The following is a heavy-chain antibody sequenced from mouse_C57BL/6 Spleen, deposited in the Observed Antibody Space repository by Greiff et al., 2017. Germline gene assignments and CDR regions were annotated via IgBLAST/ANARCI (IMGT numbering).Heavy chain of an antibody. CDR2: FYPGSGSI. J-gene: IGHJ2*01. CDR3: ARHGRGYPYFDY. D-gene: IGHD2-2*01. V-gene: IGHV1-62-2*01. Sequence: VKLQQSGAELVKPGASVKLSCKASGYTFTEYTIHWVKQRSGQGLEWIGWFYPGSGSIKYHEKFKDKATLTADKSSSTVYMELSRLTSEDSAVYFCARHGRGYPYFDYWGQSTTLTVSS. CDR1: GYTFTEYT.